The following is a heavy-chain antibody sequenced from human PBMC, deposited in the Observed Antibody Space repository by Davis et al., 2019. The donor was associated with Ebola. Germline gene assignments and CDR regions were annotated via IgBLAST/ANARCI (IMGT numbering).Heavy chain of an antibody. CDR2: VSPSGSA. CDR3: ARTRYYPYDYGMDV. V-gene: IGHV4-39*07. CDR1: GGSITSTYY. Sequence: MPSETLSLTCTVSGGSITSTYYWGWIRQPPGQELEWIGSVSPSGSANYNPSPKSLVTISVDTSKNQFSLKLSSVTAADTAVYYCARTRYYPYDYGMDVWGQGTTVTVSS. J-gene: IGHJ6*02.